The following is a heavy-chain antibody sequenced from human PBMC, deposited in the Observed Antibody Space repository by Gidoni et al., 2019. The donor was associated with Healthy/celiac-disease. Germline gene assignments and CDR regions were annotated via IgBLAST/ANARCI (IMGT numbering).Heavy chain of an antibody. CDR1: GFTFSSYS. CDR3: ARDDIGYSSGWYNVEGAFDI. Sequence: EVQLVESGGGLVKPGGSLRLSCATSGFTFSSYSMNWVRQAPGKGLEWVSSISSSSSYIYYADSVKGRFTISRDNAKNSLYLQMNSLRAEDTAVYYCARDDIGYSSGWYNVEGAFDIWGQGTMVTVSS. V-gene: IGHV3-21*01. J-gene: IGHJ3*02. D-gene: IGHD6-19*01. CDR2: ISSSSSYI.